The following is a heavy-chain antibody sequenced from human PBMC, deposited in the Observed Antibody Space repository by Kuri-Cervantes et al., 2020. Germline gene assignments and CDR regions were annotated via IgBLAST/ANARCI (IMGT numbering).Heavy chain of an antibody. D-gene: IGHD3-10*01. CDR3: AASGEYGDFDY. CDR1: GFTFSSYG. V-gene: IGHV3-30*19. Sequence: GESLKISCAASGFTFSSYGMHWVRQAPGKGLEWVAIISYDGSNKYYADSVKGRFTISRDNSKNTLYLQMNSLRAEDTAVYYCAASGEYGDFDYWGQGTLVTVSS. J-gene: IGHJ4*02. CDR2: ISYDGSNK.